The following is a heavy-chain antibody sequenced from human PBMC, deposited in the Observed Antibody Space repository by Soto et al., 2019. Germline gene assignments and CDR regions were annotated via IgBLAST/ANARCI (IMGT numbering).Heavy chain of an antibody. D-gene: IGHD4-4*01. V-gene: IGHV4-59*08. CDR2: IYYSGST. Sequence: SETLSLTCTVSGGSVSSYYWAWIRQSPGKALEWIGYIYYSGSTKYNPSLKSRVTMSVDTSNNQFSLRVSSVTAADTAVYYCARHSNRNYGLYYFDFWGPGALVTVSS. J-gene: IGHJ4*02. CDR3: ARHSNRNYGLYYFDF. CDR1: GGSVSSYY.